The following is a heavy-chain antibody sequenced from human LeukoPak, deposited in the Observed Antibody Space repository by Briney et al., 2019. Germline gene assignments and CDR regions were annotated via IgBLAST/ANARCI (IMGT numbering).Heavy chain of an antibody. Sequence: ASVKVSXKASGYTFTSYGISWVRQAPGQGLEWMGWISAYNGNTNYAQKLQGRVTMTTDTSTSTAYMELRSLRSDDTAVYYCARNPPEYYSSDYWGQGTLVTVSS. J-gene: IGHJ4*02. CDR1: GYTFTSYG. D-gene: IGHD3-16*01. CDR3: ARNPPEYYSSDY. V-gene: IGHV1-18*01. CDR2: ISAYNGNT.